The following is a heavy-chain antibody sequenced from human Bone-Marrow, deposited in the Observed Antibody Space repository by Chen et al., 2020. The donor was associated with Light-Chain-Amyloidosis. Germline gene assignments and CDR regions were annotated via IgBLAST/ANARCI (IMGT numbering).Heavy chain of an antibody. CDR3: TRKGGYFGF. CDR1: GFNFSSFG. CDR2: VSGSTVST. D-gene: IGHD3-10*01. J-gene: IGHJ4*02. Sequence: EVQLVESGGGLVQPGGSLRLSCATSGFNFSSFGMSWVRQAPGKGLEWVSTVSGSTVSTYYAGAVKGRFIISRDNSKSTLYLQMNSLRAGDTAVYFCTRKGGYFGFWGQGSLVTVSS. V-gene: IGHV3-23*04.